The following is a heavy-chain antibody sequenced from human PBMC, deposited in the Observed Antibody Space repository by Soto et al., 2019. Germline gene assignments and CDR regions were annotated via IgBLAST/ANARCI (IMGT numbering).Heavy chain of an antibody. CDR1: GGTFSSYA. CDR3: ASSMVGYYDYVWGSYRYPDY. Sequence: AXVKVSCKPSGGTFSSYAISWVRQAPGQGLEWMGGIIPIFGTANYAQKFQGRVTITADKSTSTAYMELSSLRSEDTAVYYCASSMVGYYDYVWGSYRYPDYWGQGTLVTVSS. J-gene: IGHJ4*02. V-gene: IGHV1-69*06. D-gene: IGHD3-16*02. CDR2: IIPIFGTA.